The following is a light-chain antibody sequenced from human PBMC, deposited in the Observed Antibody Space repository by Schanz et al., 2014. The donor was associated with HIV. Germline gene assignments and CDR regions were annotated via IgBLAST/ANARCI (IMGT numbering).Light chain of an antibody. J-gene: IGLJ1*01. V-gene: IGLV2-14*03. CDR3: CSYAGSYTFYV. CDR1: SGDVGRYDY. CDR2: DVT. Sequence: QSALTQPASVSGSLGQSITISCTGTSGDVGRYDYVSWYQQHPGQAPKLLIYDVTYRPSGISNRFSGSKSGNTASLTISGLQAEDEADYYCCSYAGSYTFYVFGTGTKVTVL.